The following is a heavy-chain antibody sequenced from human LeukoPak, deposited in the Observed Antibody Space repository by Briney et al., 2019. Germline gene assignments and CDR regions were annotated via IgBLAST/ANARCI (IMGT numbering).Heavy chain of an antibody. CDR3: ARGDASMATGFNY. Sequence: GESLKISRQTSGFTFTDYWIGWVRQMPGKGLELMGIIYPGDSDTKYSPSFRGQVTMSADKSTNTAYLQWGSLKASDTAMYFCARGDASMATGFNYWGQGTLVTVSS. CDR1: GFTFTDYW. V-gene: IGHV5-51*01. CDR2: IYPGDSDT. D-gene: IGHD6-6*01. J-gene: IGHJ4*02.